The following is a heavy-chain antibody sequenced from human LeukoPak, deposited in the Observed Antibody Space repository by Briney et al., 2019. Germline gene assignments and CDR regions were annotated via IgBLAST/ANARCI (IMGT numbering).Heavy chain of an antibody. J-gene: IGHJ4*02. CDR3: SMYGSGTSFVDY. Sequence: GASVKVSCKASGYTFIDHYIHWVRQAPGQGLEWMGLINPNSGDTNYAQKFQGRITITRDTSISTAYMEMNNLQSADTAVYFCSMYGSGTSFVDYWGQGTLVTVSS. CDR2: INPNSGDT. CDR1: GYTFIDHY. V-gene: IGHV1-2*02. D-gene: IGHD3-10*01.